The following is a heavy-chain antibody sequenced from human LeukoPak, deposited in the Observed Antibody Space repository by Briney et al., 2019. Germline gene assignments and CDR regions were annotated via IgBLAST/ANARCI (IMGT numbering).Heavy chain of an antibody. J-gene: IGHJ4*02. CDR1: GFTFTSYY. V-gene: IGHV1-46*01. CDR2: INPSGGST. D-gene: IGHD6-19*01. CDR3: ARAQTGSAGPLSIAVAGIDDY. Sequence: PGGSLRLSCAASGFTFTSYYMHWVRQAPGQGLEWMGIINPSGGSTSYAQKFQGRVTMTRDTSTSTVYMELSSLRSEDTAVYYCARAQTGSAGPLSIAVAGIDDYWGQGTLVTVSS.